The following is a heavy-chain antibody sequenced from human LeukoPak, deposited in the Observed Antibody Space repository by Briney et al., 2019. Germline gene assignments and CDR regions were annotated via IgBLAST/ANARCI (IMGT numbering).Heavy chain of an antibody. CDR2: ISSSGSTI. Sequence: PGGSLRLSCAASGFTFSSYEIDWVRQAPGKGLEWVSYISSSGSTIYYADSVKGRFTISRDNAKNSLYLQMNSLRADDTAVYYCARGPYASGSYGRRGWVHYMDVWGKGTTVTISS. D-gene: IGHD3-10*01. J-gene: IGHJ6*03. V-gene: IGHV3-48*03. CDR3: ARGPYASGSYGRRGWVHYMDV. CDR1: GFTFSSYE.